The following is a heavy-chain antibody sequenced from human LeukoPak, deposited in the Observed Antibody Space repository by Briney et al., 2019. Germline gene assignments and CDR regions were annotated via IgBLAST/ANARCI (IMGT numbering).Heavy chain of an antibody. CDR3: ARVVLWFGELSSFDY. J-gene: IGHJ4*02. CDR2: IYYSGST. Sequence: SETLSLTCSVSGGSISNSSYYWGWIRQPPGKGLEWIGSIYYSGSTNYNPSLKSRVTISVDTSKNQFSLKLSSVTAADTAAYYCARVVLWFGELSSFDYWGQGTLVTVSS. V-gene: IGHV4-39*07. D-gene: IGHD3-10*01. CDR1: GGSISNSSYY.